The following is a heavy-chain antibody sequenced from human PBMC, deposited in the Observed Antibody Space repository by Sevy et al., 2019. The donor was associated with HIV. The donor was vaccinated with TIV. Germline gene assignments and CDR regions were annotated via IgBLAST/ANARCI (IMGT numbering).Heavy chain of an antibody. J-gene: IGHJ3*02. Sequence: SETLSLTCAVYGGSFSGYYWSWIRQPPGKGLEWIGEINHSGSTNYNPSLKSRVTISVDTSKNQFSLKLSSVTAADTAVYYCATMIAVAGNGDAFDIWGQGTMVTVSS. CDR1: GGSFSGYY. V-gene: IGHV4-34*01. CDR2: INHSGST. D-gene: IGHD6-19*01. CDR3: ATMIAVAGNGDAFDI.